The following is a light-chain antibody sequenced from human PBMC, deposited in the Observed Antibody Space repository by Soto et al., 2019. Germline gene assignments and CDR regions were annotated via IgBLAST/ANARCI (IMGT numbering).Light chain of an antibody. V-gene: IGLV2-14*01. J-gene: IGLJ3*02. Sequence: QSALTQPASVSGSPGQSITISCTGTSSDVGGYNYVSWYQQHPGKAPKPMIYEVSNRPSGVSNRFSGSKSGNTASLTISGLQTEDEADYYCSSFTSINTGVFGGGTKLTVL. CDR2: EVS. CDR3: SSFTSINTGV. CDR1: SSDVGGYNY.